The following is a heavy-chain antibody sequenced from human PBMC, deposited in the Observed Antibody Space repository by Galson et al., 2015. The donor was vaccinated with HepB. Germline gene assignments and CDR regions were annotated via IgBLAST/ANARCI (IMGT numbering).Heavy chain of an antibody. J-gene: IGHJ4*02. CDR1: GFTFSSYS. CDR2: ISTSSRYI. CDR3: ATWVPNYYDSSVDYSRKCDY. Sequence: SLRLSCAASGFTFSSYSINWVRQAPGKGLQWVSSISTSSRYIYYADSVKGRFTISRDNAKNSLYLQMNSLRAEDTAVYYCATWVPNYYDSSVDYSRKCDYRGQGSLVTVSS. V-gene: IGHV3-21*01. D-gene: IGHD3-22*01.